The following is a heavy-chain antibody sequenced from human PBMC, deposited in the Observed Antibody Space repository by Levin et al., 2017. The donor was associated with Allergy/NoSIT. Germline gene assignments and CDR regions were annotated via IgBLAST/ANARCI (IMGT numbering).Heavy chain of an antibody. V-gene: IGHV4-39*01. J-gene: IGHJ4*02. CDR3: ARFRELRYFDWVGGGDY. CDR1: GGSISSSSYY. CDR2: IYYSGST. Sequence: SETLSLTCTVSGGSISSSSYYWGWIRQPPGKGLEWIGSIYYSGSTYYNPSLKSRVTISVDTSKNQFSLKLSSVTAADTAVYYCARFRELRYFDWVGGGDYWGQGTLVTVSS. D-gene: IGHD3-9*01.